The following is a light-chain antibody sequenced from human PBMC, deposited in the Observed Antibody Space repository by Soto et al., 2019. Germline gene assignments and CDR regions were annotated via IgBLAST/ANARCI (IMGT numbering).Light chain of an antibody. J-gene: IGKJ4*01. V-gene: IGKV3D-20*02. CDR2: GAS. Sequence: ENVLTQSPGTLSLSPGERATLSCRASQTVSSSFLAWYQQRPGQAPRLLIYGASSRATGIPDRFSGSGTGTDFTLTISRLEPEDFAVYYCQQRSNWPLTFGGGTKLEIK. CDR3: QQRSNWPLT. CDR1: QTVSSSF.